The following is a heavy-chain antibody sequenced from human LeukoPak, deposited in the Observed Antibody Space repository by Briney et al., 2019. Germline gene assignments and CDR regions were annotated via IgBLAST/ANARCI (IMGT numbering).Heavy chain of an antibody. CDR2: ISWNSGSI. J-gene: IGHJ5*02. CDR1: GLTFDDYA. Sequence: GGSLRLSCAASGLTFDDYAMHWVRQAPGKGLEWVSGISWNSGSIGYADSVKGRFTISRDNAKNSLYLQMNSLRAEDTALYYYAKGYYYGSGSYAFDPWGQGTLVTVSS. CDR3: AKGYYYGSGSYAFDP. V-gene: IGHV3-9*01. D-gene: IGHD3-10*01.